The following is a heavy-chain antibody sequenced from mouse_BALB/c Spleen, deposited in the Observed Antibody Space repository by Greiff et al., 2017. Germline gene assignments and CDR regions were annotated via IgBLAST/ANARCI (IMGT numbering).Heavy chain of an antibody. D-gene: IGHD1-1*01. CDR2: ISDGGSYT. Sequence: EVHLVESGGGLVKPGGSLKLSCAASGFTFSDYYMYWVRQTPEKRLEWVATISDGGSYTYYPDSVKGRFTISRDNAKNNLYLQMSSLKSEDTAMYYCASPSFYYGSSGDWYFDVWGAGTTVTVSS. CDR3: ASPSFYYGSSGDWYFDV. V-gene: IGHV5-4*02. J-gene: IGHJ1*01. CDR1: GFTFSDYY.